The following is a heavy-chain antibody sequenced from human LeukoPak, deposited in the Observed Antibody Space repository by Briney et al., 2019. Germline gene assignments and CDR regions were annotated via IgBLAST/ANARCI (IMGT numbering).Heavy chain of an antibody. J-gene: IGHJ4*02. V-gene: IGHV3-30*18. CDR2: ISHDGTVQ. Sequence: GGSLRLSCAASGFTFSSYGMQWVRQAPGKGLEWVAVISHDGTVQHYADSVKGRFTTSRDNSKSTLCLQMNSLRAEDTAVYYCAKQLGYCSDGSCYFPYWGQGTLVTVSS. CDR1: GFTFSSYG. CDR3: AKQLGYCSDGSCYFPY. D-gene: IGHD2-15*01.